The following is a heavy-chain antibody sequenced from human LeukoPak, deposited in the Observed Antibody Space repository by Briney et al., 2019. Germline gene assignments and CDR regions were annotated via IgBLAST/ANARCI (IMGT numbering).Heavy chain of an antibody. Sequence: PGGSLRLSCAASGFTFSSYSMNWVRQAPGKGLEWVSSISSSSSYIYYADSVKGRFTISRDNAENSLYMQMNSLRAEDTAVYYCARDFTDTAMVTNFDYWGQGTLVTVSS. CDR1: GFTFSSYS. J-gene: IGHJ4*02. CDR2: ISSSSSYI. CDR3: ARDFTDTAMVTNFDY. V-gene: IGHV3-21*01. D-gene: IGHD5-18*01.